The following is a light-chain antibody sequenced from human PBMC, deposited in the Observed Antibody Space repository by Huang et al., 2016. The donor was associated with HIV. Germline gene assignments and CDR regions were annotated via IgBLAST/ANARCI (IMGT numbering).Light chain of an antibody. Sequence: EIVLTQSPATLSLSPGERATLSCGASQSVSSYLAWYQQKPGLAPRLLIYDASNRATGIPDRFSGRGSGTDFTLTISRLEPEDLAVYYCQQYGTLPRTFGQGTRLEIK. CDR1: QSVSSY. CDR2: DAS. CDR3: QQYGTLPRT. J-gene: IGKJ5*01. V-gene: IGKV3D-20*01.